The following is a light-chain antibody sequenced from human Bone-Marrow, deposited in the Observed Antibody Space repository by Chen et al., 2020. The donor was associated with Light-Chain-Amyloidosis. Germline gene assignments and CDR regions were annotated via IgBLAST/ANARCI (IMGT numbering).Light chain of an antibody. J-gene: IGKJ4*01. CDR3: QQYGTSPLT. Sequence: EIVLTQSPGTLSWSPGERANLYCRASQTISSNYLTRYPQKCGQTPRLLIYGSSSRATGIADRFTGSGSGTDFTLNINRLEPEDFAMYYCQQYGTSPLTSGGGTKVEIK. V-gene: IGKV3-20*01. CDR2: GSS. CDR1: QTISSNY.